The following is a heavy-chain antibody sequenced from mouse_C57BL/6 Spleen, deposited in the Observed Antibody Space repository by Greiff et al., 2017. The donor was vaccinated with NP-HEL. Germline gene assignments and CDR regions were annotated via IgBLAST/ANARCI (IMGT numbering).Heavy chain of an antibody. Sequence: VQLQQSGAELVRPGASVKLSCTASGFNIKDYYMHWVKQRPEQGLEWIGRIDPEDGDTEYAPKFQGKATMTADTSSNTAYLQLSSLTSEDTAVYYCTTPLITTVVAYDYWGQGTTLTVSS. CDR3: TTPLITTVVAYDY. V-gene: IGHV14-1*01. J-gene: IGHJ2*01. CDR1: GFNIKDYY. D-gene: IGHD1-1*01. CDR2: IDPEDGDT.